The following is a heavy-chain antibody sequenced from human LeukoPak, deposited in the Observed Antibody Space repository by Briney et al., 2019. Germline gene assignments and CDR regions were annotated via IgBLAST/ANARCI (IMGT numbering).Heavy chain of an antibody. Sequence: SQTLSLTCTVSGGSVSSGDYYWSWIRQPPGKGLEWIGYIYYSGSTYYNPSLKSRVTISVDTSKNQFSLKLSSVTAADTAVYYCASSIAARPALFDPWGQGTLVTVSS. CDR1: GGSVSSGDYY. CDR2: IYYSGST. D-gene: IGHD6-6*01. CDR3: ASSIAARPALFDP. V-gene: IGHV4-30-4*01. J-gene: IGHJ5*02.